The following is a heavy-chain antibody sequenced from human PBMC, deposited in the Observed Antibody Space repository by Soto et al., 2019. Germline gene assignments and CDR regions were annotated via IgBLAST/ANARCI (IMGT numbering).Heavy chain of an antibody. CDR3: ARVPVTIGYGMDD. D-gene: IGHD4-17*01. Sequence: LQLQESGSGLVKPSQTLSLTCAVSGGSISSDNCSWSWIRQPPGKGLEWIGYIYHSGSTDYNPSLKRRASISVDKSRNQFSLKLSSVSAADTAVYFCARVPVTIGYGMDDWGQGTTVTVSS. CDR1: GGSISSDNCS. CDR2: IYHSGST. V-gene: IGHV4-30-2*01. J-gene: IGHJ6*02.